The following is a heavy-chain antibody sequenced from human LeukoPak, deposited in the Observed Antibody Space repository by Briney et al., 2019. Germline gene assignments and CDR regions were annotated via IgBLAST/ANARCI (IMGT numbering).Heavy chain of an antibody. CDR3: ASAHVDTAMVTFDP. CDR1: GGSISSYY. V-gene: IGHV4-59*01. Sequence: PSETLSLTCTVSGGSISSYYWSWIRQPPGKGLEWIGYTYYSGSTNYNPSLKSRVTISVDTSKNQFSLKLSSVTAADTAVYYCASAHVDTAMVTFDPWGQGTLVTVSS. J-gene: IGHJ5*02. D-gene: IGHD5-18*01. CDR2: TYYSGST.